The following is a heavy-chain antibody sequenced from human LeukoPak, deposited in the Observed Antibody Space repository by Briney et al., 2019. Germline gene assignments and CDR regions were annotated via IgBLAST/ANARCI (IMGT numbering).Heavy chain of an antibody. CDR3: AREHITMVRGAPRNYYGMDV. D-gene: IGHD3-10*01. J-gene: IGHJ6*02. Sequence: PGGSLRLSCAASGFTFSNYEMNWVRQAPGKGLEWVSYISSSGSNIYSADSVKGRFTISRDNAKNSLYLQMNSLRAEDTAVYYCAREHITMVRGAPRNYYGMDVWGQGTTVTVSS. CDR1: GFTFSNYE. V-gene: IGHV3-48*03. CDR2: ISSSGSNI.